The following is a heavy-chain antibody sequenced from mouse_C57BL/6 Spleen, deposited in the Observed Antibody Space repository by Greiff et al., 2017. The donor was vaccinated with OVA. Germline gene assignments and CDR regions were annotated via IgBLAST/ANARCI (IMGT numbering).Heavy chain of an antibody. Sequence: VKLVESGPGLVQPSQSLSITCTVSGFSLTSYGVHWVRQSPGKGLEWLGVIWSGGSTDYNAAFISRLSISKDNSKSQVFFKMNSLQADDTAIYYCARNLGWLPSFDYGGQGTTLTVSS. J-gene: IGHJ2*01. CDR1: GFSLTSYG. CDR3: ARNLGWLPSFDY. V-gene: IGHV2-2*01. D-gene: IGHD2-3*01. CDR2: IWSGGST.